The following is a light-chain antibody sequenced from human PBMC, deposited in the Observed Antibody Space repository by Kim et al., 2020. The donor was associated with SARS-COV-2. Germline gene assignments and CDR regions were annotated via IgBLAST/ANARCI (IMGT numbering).Light chain of an antibody. CDR2: YDS. Sequence: APGRTARITCGGNNIGSKSVHWYQQKPGQAPVLVIYYDSDRPSGIPERFSGSNSRNTATLTISRVEAGDEADYYCQVWDSSSDHRVFGGGTKLTVL. CDR3: QVWDSSSDHRV. CDR1: NIGSKS. V-gene: IGLV3-21*04. J-gene: IGLJ3*02.